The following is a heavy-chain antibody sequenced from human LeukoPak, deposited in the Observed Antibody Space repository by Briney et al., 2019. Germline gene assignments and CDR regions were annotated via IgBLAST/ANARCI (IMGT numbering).Heavy chain of an antibody. CDR1: GGSISSYY. D-gene: IGHD3-10*01. CDR3: ARGALYYYGSGSYYAN. V-gene: IGHV4-59*12. CDR2: IYYSGST. J-gene: IGHJ4*02. Sequence: SETLSLTCTVSGGSISSYYWSWIRQPPGKGLEWIGYIYYSGSTNYNPSLKSRVTMSVDTSKNQFSLKLSSVTAADTAVYYCARGALYYYGSGSYYANWGQGTLVTVSS.